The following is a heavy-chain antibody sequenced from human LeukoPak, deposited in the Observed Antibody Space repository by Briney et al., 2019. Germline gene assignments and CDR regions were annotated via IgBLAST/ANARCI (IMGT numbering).Heavy chain of an antibody. V-gene: IGHV4-39*01. Sequence: SETLSLTCTVSGGSISSSSYYWGWIRQPPGKGLEWIGSIYYSGSTYYNPSLKSRVTISVDTSKNQFSLKLSSVTAADTAVYYCARHISSESHVRFDYWGQGTLVTVSS. CDR2: IYYSGST. CDR3: ARHISSESHVRFDY. J-gene: IGHJ4*02. CDR1: GGSISSSSYY. D-gene: IGHD6-19*01.